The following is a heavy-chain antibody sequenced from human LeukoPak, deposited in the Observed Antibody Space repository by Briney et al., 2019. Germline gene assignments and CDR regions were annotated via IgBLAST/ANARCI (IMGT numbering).Heavy chain of an antibody. CDR1: GGSIGSYY. J-gene: IGHJ4*02. CDR3: ARGSSSWYYFDY. V-gene: IGHV4-59*01. CDR2: IYYSGST. Sequence: SETLSLTCTVSGGSIGSYYWSWIRQPPGKGLEWIGYIYYSGSTNYNPSLKSRVTISVDTSKNQFSLKLSSVTAADTAVYYCARGSSSWYYFDYWGQGTLVTVSS. D-gene: IGHD6-13*01.